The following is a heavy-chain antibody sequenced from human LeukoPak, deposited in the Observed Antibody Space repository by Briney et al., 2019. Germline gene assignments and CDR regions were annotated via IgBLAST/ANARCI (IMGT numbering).Heavy chain of an antibody. D-gene: IGHD2-15*01. CDR3: ARDRGYCSGGSCFLADY. CDR2: INHSGST. CDR1: GGSFSGYY. Sequence: SETLSLTCAVYGGSFSGYYWSWIRQPPGKGLEWIGEINHSGSTNYNPSLKSRVTISVDTSKNQFSLKLSSVTAADTAVYYCARDRGYCSGGSCFLADYWGQGTLVTVSS. V-gene: IGHV4-34*01. J-gene: IGHJ4*02.